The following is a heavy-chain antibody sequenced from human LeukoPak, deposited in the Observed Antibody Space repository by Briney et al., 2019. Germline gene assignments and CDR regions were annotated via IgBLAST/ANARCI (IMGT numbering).Heavy chain of an antibody. CDR3: AKAGGNSGYDNYYYMDV. V-gene: IGHV3-33*06. D-gene: IGHD5-12*01. CDR1: RFTFSTYG. CDR2: IWYDGTNK. Sequence: GGSLRLSCAASRFTFSTYGMDWVRQAPGKGLEWVALIWYDGTNKYYIDSAKGRFTISRDNSKNTLYLQMNSLRAEDTAVYYCAKAGGNSGYDNYYYMDVWGKGTTVTVSS. J-gene: IGHJ6*03.